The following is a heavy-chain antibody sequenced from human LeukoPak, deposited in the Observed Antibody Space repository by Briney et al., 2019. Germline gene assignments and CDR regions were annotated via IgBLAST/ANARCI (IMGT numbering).Heavy chain of an antibody. CDR3: ASEGSGVGWFDP. CDR1: GYTFTSYI. J-gene: IGHJ5*02. CDR2: MNPNSGNT. Sequence: ASVKVSCKASGYTFTSYIINWVRQATGQGLEWMGWMNPNSGNTVFAHKFRGRVTITRSTSISTAYMELRSLRSDDTAVYYCASEGSGVGWFDPWGQGTLVTVSS. V-gene: IGHV1-8*03. D-gene: IGHD3-3*01.